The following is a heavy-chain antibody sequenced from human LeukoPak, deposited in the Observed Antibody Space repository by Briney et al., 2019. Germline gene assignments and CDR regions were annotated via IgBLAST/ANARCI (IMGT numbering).Heavy chain of an antibody. Sequence: SETLSLTCTVSGGSISSYYWSWIRQPPGKGLEWIGYIYYSGSTNYNPSLKSRVTISVDTSKNQFSLKLSSVTAADTAMYYCARTPNYGDYVWFYDYWGQGTLVTVSS. J-gene: IGHJ4*02. CDR2: IYYSGST. CDR1: GGSISSYY. V-gene: IGHV4-59*01. D-gene: IGHD4-17*01. CDR3: ARTPNYGDYVWFYDY.